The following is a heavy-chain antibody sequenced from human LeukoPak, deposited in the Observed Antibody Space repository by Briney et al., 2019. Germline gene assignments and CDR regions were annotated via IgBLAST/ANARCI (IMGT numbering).Heavy chain of an antibody. J-gene: IGHJ4*02. CDR2: IYSGGST. V-gene: IGHV3-66*02. CDR1: GFTVSNNY. Sequence: GGSLRLSCAASGFTVSNNYMNWVRQAPGKGLEWVSVIYSGGSTYYADSVKGRFTISRDNSKNTVFLQMNSLRAEDTAVYYCARDSGREGYNSHYDYWGQGTLVTVSS. D-gene: IGHD5-24*01. CDR3: ARDSGREGYNSHYDY.